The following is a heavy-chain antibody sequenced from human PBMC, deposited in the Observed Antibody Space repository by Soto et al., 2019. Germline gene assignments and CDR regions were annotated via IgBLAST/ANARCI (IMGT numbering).Heavy chain of an antibody. CDR1: GGSISSSSYY. J-gene: IGHJ5*02. V-gene: IGHV4-39*01. CDR3: ARHLGRIQLWSDNNWFDP. CDR2: IYYSGST. Sequence: PSETLSLTCTVAGGSISSSSYYWGWIRQPPGKGLEWIGSIYYSGSTYYNPSLKSRVTISVDTSKNQFSLKLSSVTAADTAVYYCARHLGRIQLWSDNNWFDPWGQGTLVTVSS. D-gene: IGHD5-18*01.